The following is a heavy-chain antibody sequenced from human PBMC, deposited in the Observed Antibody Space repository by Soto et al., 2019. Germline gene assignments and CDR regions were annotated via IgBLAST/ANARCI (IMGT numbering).Heavy chain of an antibody. J-gene: IGHJ6*02. CDR2: IYYSGRT. V-gene: IGHV4-59*01. CDR3: ARGDTRIQLWLSNYYYGMDF. D-gene: IGHD5-18*01. CDR1: DGCISSYY. Sequence: SETLYITCTVSDGCISSYYWAWIRQPPGKELEWTGYIYYSGRTNYNPSLKSRFTISVETSKNQFSLKLSSVTAADTAVYYCARGDTRIQLWLSNYYYGMDFWGQGTTVTVSS.